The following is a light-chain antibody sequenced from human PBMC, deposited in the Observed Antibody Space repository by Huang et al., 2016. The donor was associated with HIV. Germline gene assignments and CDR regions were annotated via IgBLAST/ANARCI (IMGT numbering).Light chain of an antibody. J-gene: IGKJ2*01. CDR1: HSISSY. Sequence: DIQLTQSPSSLSASVGARVTITCRASHSISSYLNWYQQQPGKAPKLLIYAASTLQSGVPSRFSCSGSGTDFTLTISSLQAEDFATYYCQQSYSTPRTFGQGTKLDI. CDR3: QQSYSTPRT. V-gene: IGKV1-39*01. CDR2: AAS.